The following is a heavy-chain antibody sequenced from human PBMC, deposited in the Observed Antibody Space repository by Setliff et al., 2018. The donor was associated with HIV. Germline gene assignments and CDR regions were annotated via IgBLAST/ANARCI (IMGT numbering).Heavy chain of an antibody. CDR1: GYYISGGYY. D-gene: IGHD1-1*01. CDR3: ARAPPGIQLLTTTNGPYYFDF. V-gene: IGHV4-38-2*01. CDR2: IFNSGQT. Sequence: SETLSLTCAVSGYYISGGYYWCWIRQSPGKGLEWIGCIFNSGQTYYHPSLNSRIAISMDTSENQFSLRLTSVTAADTALYFCARAPPGIQLLTTTNGPYYFDFWGQGLLVTVSS. J-gene: IGHJ4*02.